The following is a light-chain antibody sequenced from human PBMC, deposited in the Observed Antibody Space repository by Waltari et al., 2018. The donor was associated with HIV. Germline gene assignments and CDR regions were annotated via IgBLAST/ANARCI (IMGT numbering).Light chain of an antibody. CDR2: ATT. CDR3: LLYFSGFRPHWV. V-gene: IGLV7-43*01. Sequence: QTVVTPEPSLTVSPGGTVTLTCSSSSGPVTRGSSPNLFQQKPGQPPKALIFATTKTHSWTPDRFSGALLWGDAVLTVSGVLPEDEADYYCLLYFSGFRPHWVFGGGTRLTVL. CDR1: SGPVTRGSS. J-gene: IGLJ3*02.